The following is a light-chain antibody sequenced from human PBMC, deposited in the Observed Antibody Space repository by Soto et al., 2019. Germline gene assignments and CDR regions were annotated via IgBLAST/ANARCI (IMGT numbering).Light chain of an antibody. CDR3: QQYNKWPYT. V-gene: IGKV3-15*01. Sequence: IVLTHSQLTVQVSQPRRVHLXSRASQSVSSFLAWYHQKPGQAPRLLIYDASTRATGIPVRFSGSGSGTGFTLTISSLQSEDFAVYYCQQYNKWPYTFGQGTKVDI. J-gene: IGKJ2*01. CDR1: QSVSSF. CDR2: DAS.